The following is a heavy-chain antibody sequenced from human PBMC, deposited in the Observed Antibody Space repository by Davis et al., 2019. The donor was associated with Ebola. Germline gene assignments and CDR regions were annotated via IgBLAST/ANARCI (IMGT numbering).Heavy chain of an antibody. V-gene: IGHV4-34*01. CDR3: ASSLPKYYYDSSGYWSGFGWFDP. Sequence: SETLSLTCAVYGGSFSGYYWSWIRQPPGKGLEWIGEINHSGSTNYNPSLKSRVAISVDTSKNQFSLKLRSVTAAVTAVYYCASSLPKYYYDSSGYWSGFGWFDPWGQGTLVTVSS. CDR2: INHSGST. CDR1: GGSFSGYY. J-gene: IGHJ5*02. D-gene: IGHD3-22*01.